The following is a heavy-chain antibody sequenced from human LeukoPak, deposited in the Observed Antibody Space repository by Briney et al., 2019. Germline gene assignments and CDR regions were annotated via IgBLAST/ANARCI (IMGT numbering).Heavy chain of an antibody. D-gene: IGHD3-16*01. J-gene: IGHJ6*02. V-gene: IGHV3-30-3*01. Sequence: LRLSXAXSGXTFSSYAMHWVRQAPGKGLEWVAVISYDGSNKYYADSVKGRFTISRDNSKNTLYLQMSNLRAEDTAVYFRARGGGLDVWGQGATVTVSS. CDR1: GXTFSSYA. CDR2: ISYDGSNK. CDR3: ARGGGLDV.